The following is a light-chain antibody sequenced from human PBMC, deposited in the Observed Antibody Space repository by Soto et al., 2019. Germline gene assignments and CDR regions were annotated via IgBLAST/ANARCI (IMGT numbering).Light chain of an antibody. Sequence: EIVLTQSPVTVSLSPGERATLSCRASRSFASSYLAWYQQKPGQAPRLLIYGASSRATGIPDRFSGSGSGTDFTLTISRLEPEDFAVYYCQQYGSSPETFGQGTKVEIK. CDR1: RSFASSY. J-gene: IGKJ1*01. V-gene: IGKV3-20*01. CDR3: QQYGSSPET. CDR2: GAS.